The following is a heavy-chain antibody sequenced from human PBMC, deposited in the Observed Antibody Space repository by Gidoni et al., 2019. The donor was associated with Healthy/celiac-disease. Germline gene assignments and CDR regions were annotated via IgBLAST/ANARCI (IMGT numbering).Heavy chain of an antibody. Sequence: QVQLQEPGPGLVKPSQTLSLPCTVSGGSIRSGDYYWSWIRQPPGKGLEWIGYIYYSGSTYYNPSLKSRVTISVDTSKNQFSLKLSSVTAADTAVYYCAREEGNYDSSGYLDYWGQGTLVTVSS. CDR2: IYYSGST. D-gene: IGHD3-22*01. V-gene: IGHV4-30-4*01. CDR3: AREEGNYDSSGYLDY. CDR1: GGSIRSGDYY. J-gene: IGHJ4*02.